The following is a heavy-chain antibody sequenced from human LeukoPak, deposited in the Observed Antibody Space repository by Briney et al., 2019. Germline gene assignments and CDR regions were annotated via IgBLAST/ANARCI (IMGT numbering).Heavy chain of an antibody. CDR2: ISSGNSNI. V-gene: IGHV3-48*01. D-gene: IGHD3-22*01. CDR3: AKISSSGYYYAHFDY. Sequence: GGSLRLSCAASGFTFSSYTMNWVRQAPGKGLEWVSYISSGNSNIYYADSVKGRFTISRDNAKNSLYLQMNSLRAEDTAVYYCAKISSSGYYYAHFDYWGQGTLVTVSS. CDR1: GFTFSSYT. J-gene: IGHJ4*02.